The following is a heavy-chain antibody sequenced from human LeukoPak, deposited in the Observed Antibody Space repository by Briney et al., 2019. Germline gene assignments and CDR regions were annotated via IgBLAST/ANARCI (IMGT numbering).Heavy chain of an antibody. Sequence: PGGSLRLSCAASGFTFSDHHMHWVRQAPGKGLEWVTFIGHDGNNEQYADSVKGRFTISRDKFKNTLYLQMNSLRAEDTAVYYCAKEIRFGAWLFDYWGQGTLVTVSS. D-gene: IGHD3-10*01. CDR2: IGHDGNNE. V-gene: IGHV3-30*02. J-gene: IGHJ4*02. CDR1: GFTFSDHH. CDR3: AKEIRFGAWLFDY.